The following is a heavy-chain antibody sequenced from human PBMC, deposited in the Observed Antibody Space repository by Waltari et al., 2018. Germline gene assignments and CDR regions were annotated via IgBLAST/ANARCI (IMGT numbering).Heavy chain of an antibody. CDR1: GGTCGSYG. V-gene: IGHV1-69*12. CDR3: ARRQLGGPFDP. J-gene: IGHJ5*02. D-gene: IGHD3-16*01. Sequence: QVQLVQSGAEVKKPGSSVKVSCKASGGTCGSYGITWVRQAPGEGLEWMGGIIPIFGTAPNYAQKFQGRLTVTADESTATVYMDLSGLRSDDTAVYYCARRQLGGPFDPWGQGTLVSVSS. CDR2: IIPIFGTAP.